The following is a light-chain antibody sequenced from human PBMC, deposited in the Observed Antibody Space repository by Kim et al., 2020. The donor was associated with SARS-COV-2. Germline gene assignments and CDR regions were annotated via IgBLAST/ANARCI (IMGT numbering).Light chain of an antibody. V-gene: IGLV2-11*01. CDR1: SSDVGDYNY. CDR2: DVN. Sequence: QSALSQPRSVSGSPGQSVTISCTGTSSDVGDYNYVYWYQQHPGKAPKLMIYDVNKRPSGVPDRFSGSKSGNTASLTISGLQAEDETDYYCCSYAGNYVVIFGGGTQLTVL. J-gene: IGLJ2*01. CDR3: CSYAGNYVVI.